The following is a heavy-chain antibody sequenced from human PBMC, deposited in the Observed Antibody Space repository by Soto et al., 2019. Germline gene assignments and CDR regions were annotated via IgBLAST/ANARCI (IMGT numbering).Heavy chain of an antibody. CDR1: GGSISSGDYY. CDR3: GGGVGANTLSY. J-gene: IGHJ4*02. CDR2: IYYSGST. Sequence: PSETLSLTCTVSGGSISSGDYYWSWIRQPPGKGLEWIGCIYYSGSTYYNPSLKSRVTISVDTSKNQFSLKLGSVTAADTAVYYCGGGVGANTLSYWGQGTLVTVSS. V-gene: IGHV4-30-4*01. D-gene: IGHD1-26*01.